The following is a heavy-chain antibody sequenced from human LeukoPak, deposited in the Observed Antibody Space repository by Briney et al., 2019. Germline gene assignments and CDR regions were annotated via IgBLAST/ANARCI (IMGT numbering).Heavy chain of an antibody. J-gene: IGHJ6*03. Sequence: GGSLRLSCAASGFTFSSYSMNWVRQAPGKGLEWISCIDSSGTIIYDADSVKGRFTISRDNAKNSLYLQMNSLRAEDTAVYYCARAAAATGYYYYYMDVWGKGTTVTVSS. V-gene: IGHV3-48*04. CDR2: IDSSGTII. CDR3: ARAAAATGYYYYYMDV. D-gene: IGHD2-2*01. CDR1: GFTFSSYS.